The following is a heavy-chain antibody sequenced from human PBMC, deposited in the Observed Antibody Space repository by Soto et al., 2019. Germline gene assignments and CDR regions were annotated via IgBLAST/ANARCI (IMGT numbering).Heavy chain of an antibody. CDR2: ISAYNGNT. Sequence: ASVNVSCKASGYTFTSYGIGWARQAPGQGLEYMGWISAYNGNTNYAQKFQGRVTMTTDTSTSTAYMELSSLTSEDTAVYYCARQDAFDVWGQGTMVTVSS. CDR3: ARQDAFDV. V-gene: IGHV1-18*01. J-gene: IGHJ3*01. CDR1: GYTFTSYG.